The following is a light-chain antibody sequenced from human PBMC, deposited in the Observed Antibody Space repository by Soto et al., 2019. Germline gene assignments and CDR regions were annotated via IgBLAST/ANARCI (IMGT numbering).Light chain of an antibody. CDR1: ALPKQY. J-gene: IGLJ1*01. CDR2: KDS. Sequence: SYELTQPPSVSVXPGQXARITCSGDALPKQYAYWYQQKPGQAPVLVIYKDSERPSGIPERFSGSSSGTTVTLTISGVQAEDEADYYCQSADSSGTYVFGTGTKVTVL. V-gene: IGLV3-25*03. CDR3: QSADSSGTYV.